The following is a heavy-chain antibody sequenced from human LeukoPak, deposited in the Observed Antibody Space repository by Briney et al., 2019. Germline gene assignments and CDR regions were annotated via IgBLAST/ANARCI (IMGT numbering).Heavy chain of an antibody. V-gene: IGHV4-28*01. Sequence: SDTLSLTCAVSGYSISSNNWWAWIRQPPGKGLEWIGYIYYSGNTYYNPYNPSLTSRVTMSVDTSKNQFSLKLDSVTEIDTAMYYCARNQAVAANRGTFDIWGQGTMVTVSS. CDR2: IYYSGNT. CDR3: ARNQAVAANRGTFDI. J-gene: IGHJ3*02. D-gene: IGHD6-19*01. CDR1: GYSISSNNW.